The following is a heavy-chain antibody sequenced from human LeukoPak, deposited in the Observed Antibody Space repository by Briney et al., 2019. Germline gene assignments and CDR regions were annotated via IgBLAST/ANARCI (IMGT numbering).Heavy chain of an antibody. V-gene: IGHV4-59*01. CDR2: IYYSGST. CDR1: GGSISSYY. D-gene: IGHD1-14*01. Sequence: PSETLSLTCTVSGGSISSYYWSWIRQPPGKGLEWIGYIYYSGSTNYNPSLKSRVTISVDTSKNQFSLKLSSVTAADTAVYYCASMTTRDYFDYRGQGTLVTVSS. CDR3: ASMTTRDYFDY. J-gene: IGHJ4*02.